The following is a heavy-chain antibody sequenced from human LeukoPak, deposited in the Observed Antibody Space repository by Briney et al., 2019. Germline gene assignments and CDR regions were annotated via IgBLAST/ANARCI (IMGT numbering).Heavy chain of an antibody. CDR3: ARVVDYDYGDYYLDY. J-gene: IGHJ4*02. Sequence: PGGSLRLSCAASGFTVSSNDMSWVRQAPGKGLECISVIYSGGSTDYADSVKGRLTISRDNSKNTLYLQMNSLRAEDTAVYYCARVVDYDYGDYYLDYWGQGTLVTVSS. D-gene: IGHD4-17*01. CDR1: GFTVSSND. V-gene: IGHV3-53*01. CDR2: IYSGGST.